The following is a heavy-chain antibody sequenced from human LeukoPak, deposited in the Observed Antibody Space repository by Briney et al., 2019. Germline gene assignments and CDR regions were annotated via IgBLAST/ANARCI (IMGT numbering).Heavy chain of an antibody. D-gene: IGHD3-10*01. V-gene: IGHV4-59*12. CDR2: IYYSGST. Sequence: PSETLSLTCTVSGDSISSYYWSWIRQPPGKGLEWIGYIYYSGSTNYNPSLKSRVTISIDTSKNQFSLKLSPVTAADTAVYYCARDLSDYYGPGSYRPIDAFDIWGQGTMVTVSS. CDR3: ARDLSDYYGPGSYRPIDAFDI. CDR1: GDSISSYY. J-gene: IGHJ3*02.